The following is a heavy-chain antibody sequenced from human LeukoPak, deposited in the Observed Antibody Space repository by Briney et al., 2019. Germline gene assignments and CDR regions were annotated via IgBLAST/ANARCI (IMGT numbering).Heavy chain of an antibody. CDR1: GFTFSSYA. J-gene: IGHJ4*02. V-gene: IGHV3-30-3*01. Sequence: GGSLRLSCAASGFTFSSYAMHWVRQAPGKGLEWVAVISYDGSNKYYADSVKGRFTISRDNAKNSLYLQMNSLRAEDTAVYYCARDTGPTMTHEYWGQGTLVTVSS. D-gene: IGHD4-17*01. CDR3: ARDTGPTMTHEY. CDR2: ISYDGSNK.